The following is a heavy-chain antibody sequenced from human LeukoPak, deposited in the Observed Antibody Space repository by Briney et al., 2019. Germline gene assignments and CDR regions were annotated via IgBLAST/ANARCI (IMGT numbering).Heavy chain of an antibody. CDR1: GYSFTSYW. Sequence: GESLKISCKGSGYSFTSYWIGCVRQMPGKGLEWMGIIYPGDSDTRYSPSFQGQVTISADKSISTAYLQWSSLKASDTAMYYCASPPPYDSSGYASPEYFQHWGQGTLVTVSS. J-gene: IGHJ1*01. CDR3: ASPPPYDSSGYASPEYFQH. CDR2: IYPGDSDT. D-gene: IGHD3-22*01. V-gene: IGHV5-51*01.